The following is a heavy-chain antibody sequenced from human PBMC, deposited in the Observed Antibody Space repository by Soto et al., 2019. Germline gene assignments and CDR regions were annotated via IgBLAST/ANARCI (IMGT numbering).Heavy chain of an antibody. CDR3: AGEGDGTDYSLGYYFQGIDV. J-gene: IGHJ6*02. V-gene: IGHV4-31*03. CDR1: GGSIRSGGYY. Sequence: SETLSLTCTVSGGSIRSGGYYWSWIRQPPGKGLEWIGYIYSSGNTYYNPALKSRVIISIDTSKNEFSLKVSSVTAADTAVYYCAGEGDGTDYSLGYYFQGIDVSGQGTRVTVSS. CDR2: IYSSGNT. D-gene: IGHD3-10*01.